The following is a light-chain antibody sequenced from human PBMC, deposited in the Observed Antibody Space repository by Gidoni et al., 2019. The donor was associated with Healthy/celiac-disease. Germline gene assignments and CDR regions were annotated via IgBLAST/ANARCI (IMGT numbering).Light chain of an antibody. CDR1: SLRSSY. V-gene: IGLV3-19*01. Sequence: SSELTQDPAVSVALGQTVRITCPGDSLRSSYANWYQQKPGQAPVLVIYGKNNRPSGIPDRFSGSSSGNTASLTITGAQAEDEADYYCNSRDSSGNHVVFGGGTKLTVL. CDR2: GKN. J-gene: IGLJ2*01. CDR3: NSRDSSGNHVV.